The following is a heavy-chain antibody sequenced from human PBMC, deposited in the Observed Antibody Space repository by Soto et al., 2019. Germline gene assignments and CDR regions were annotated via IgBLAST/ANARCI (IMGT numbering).Heavy chain of an antibody. D-gene: IGHD3-16*02. J-gene: IGHJ3*02. CDR3: ARRVDDYVWGSYCSDDAFDI. CDR1: GGTFSSYA. Sequence: QVQLVQSGAEVKKPGSSVKVSCKASGGTFSSYAISWVRQAPGQGLEWMGGIIPIFGTANYAQKFQGRVTITADKSTSTAYMELSSLRSEDTAVYYCARRVDDYVWGSYCSDDAFDIWGQGTMVTVSS. CDR2: IIPIFGTA. V-gene: IGHV1-69*06.